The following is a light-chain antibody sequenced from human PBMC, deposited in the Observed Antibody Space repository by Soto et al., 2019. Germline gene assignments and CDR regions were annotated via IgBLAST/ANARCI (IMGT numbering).Light chain of an antibody. CDR3: QQYSSTLYT. CDR1: QSVDSSY. V-gene: IGKV3-20*01. J-gene: IGKJ2*01. CDR2: GAS. Sequence: EIVLTQSPGTLSLSPGERATLSCRASQSVDSSYLAWYQQKPGQAPRLLISGASSRATGIPDRFSGSGSGTDFTLTISRLEPEDCAVYYCQQYSSTLYTFGQGTKLEIK.